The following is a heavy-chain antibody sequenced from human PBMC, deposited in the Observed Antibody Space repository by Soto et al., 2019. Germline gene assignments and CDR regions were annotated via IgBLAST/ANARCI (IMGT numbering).Heavy chain of an antibody. Sequence: GGSLRLSCVGSGFTVSTKYMSWVRQAPGKGLEWVSVIYSGGITYYADSVKGRFTISRDTSKNTLYLQMKSLRAEDTAVYYCARLTQFNTVDYWGQGTLVTVSS. CDR2: IYSGGIT. D-gene: IGHD2-8*02. CDR3: ARLTQFNTVDY. CDR1: GFTVSTKY. V-gene: IGHV3-66*04. J-gene: IGHJ4*02.